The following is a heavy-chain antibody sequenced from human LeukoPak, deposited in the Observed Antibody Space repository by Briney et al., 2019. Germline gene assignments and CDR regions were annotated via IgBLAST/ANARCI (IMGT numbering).Heavy chain of an antibody. D-gene: IGHD5-24*01. CDR1: GGSISSYY. J-gene: IGHJ6*02. V-gene: IGHV4-59*08. CDR2: IYYRGST. CDR3: ARGVGDGYNSNYYYGMDV. Sequence: PSETLSLTCTVSGGSISSYYWSWIRQPPGKGLEWIGYIYYRGSTNYNPSLKSRVTISVDTSKNQFSLKLSSVTAADTAVYYCARGVGDGYNSNYYYGMDVWGQGTTVTVSS.